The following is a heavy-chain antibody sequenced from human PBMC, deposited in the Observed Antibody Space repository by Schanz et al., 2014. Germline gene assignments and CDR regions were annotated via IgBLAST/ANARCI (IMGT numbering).Heavy chain of an antibody. V-gene: IGHV3-11*01. CDR1: GFTFSSYY. J-gene: IGHJ6*03. Sequence: QVQLVESGGGLVKPGGSLRLSCAASGFTFSSYYMSWIRQAPGKGLEWVSSIISTGGTIYYVDSVRGRFTISRDNAKNSLYLQMNSLRVDDTAVYYCARDHVATTDYDYFFYYLDVWATGITVIVSS. D-gene: IGHD1-1*01. CDR2: IISTGGTI. CDR3: ARDHVATTDYDYFFYYLDV.